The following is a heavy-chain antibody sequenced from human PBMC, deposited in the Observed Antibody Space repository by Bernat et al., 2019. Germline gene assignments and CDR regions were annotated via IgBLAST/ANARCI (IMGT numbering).Heavy chain of an antibody. J-gene: IGHJ5*02. V-gene: IGHV3-33*01. CDR1: GFTFSSYG. CDR3: VGGAGYCSSTSCYGGDWFDP. D-gene: IGHD2-2*01. CDR2: IWYDGSNK. Sequence: QVQLVESGGGVVQPGRSLRLSCAASGFTFSSYGMHWVRQAPGKGLEWVAVIWYDGSNKYYADSVKGRFTISRDNSKNTMYLQMNSLRAEDTAVYYLVGGAGYCSSTSCYGGDWFDPWGQGTLVTVSS.